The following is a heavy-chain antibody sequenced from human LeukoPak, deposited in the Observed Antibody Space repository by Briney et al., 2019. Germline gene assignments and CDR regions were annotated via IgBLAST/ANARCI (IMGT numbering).Heavy chain of an antibody. CDR2: IIPTLGIA. CDR3: ARFRRYYDFWSGYWPYNWFDP. J-gene: IGHJ5*02. Sequence: SVKVSCKASGGTFSSYAISWVRQAPGQGLEWMGRIIPTLGIANYAQKFQGRVTITADKSTSTAYMELSSLRSEDTAVYYCARFRRYYDFWSGYWPYNWFDPWGQGTLVTVSS. D-gene: IGHD3-3*01. V-gene: IGHV1-69*04. CDR1: GGTFSSYA.